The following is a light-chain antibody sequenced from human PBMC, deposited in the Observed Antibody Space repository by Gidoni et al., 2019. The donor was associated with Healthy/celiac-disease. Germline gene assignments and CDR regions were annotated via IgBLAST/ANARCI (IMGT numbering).Light chain of an antibody. CDR2: AAS. V-gene: IGKV1-39*01. CDR1: QSISSY. J-gene: IGKJ1*01. Sequence: DIKMTQSPSSLSASVGDRVTLPCRASQSISSYLNWYQQKPGKAPKLLIYAASSLQSGVPSRFSGSGSGTDFTLTISSRQPEDFATYYCQQSYSTPQWTFGQXTKVEIK. CDR3: QQSYSTPQWT.